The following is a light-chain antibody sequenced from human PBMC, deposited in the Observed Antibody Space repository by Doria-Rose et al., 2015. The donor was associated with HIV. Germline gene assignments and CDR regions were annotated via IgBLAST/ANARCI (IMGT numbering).Light chain of an antibody. CDR2: WSS. V-gene: IGKV4-1*01. CDR1: QSLLYTSKNY. Sequence: DIRMTQSPESLGMSLGVRATLNCKSNQSLLYTSKNYLAWYQQKPGQPPKLLIYWSSTRQSGVPARFSGSGSGTDFTLTISSLEAEDVAVYYCQQYYDTPSFGPGTTVDIK. CDR3: QQYYDTPS. J-gene: IGKJ3*01.